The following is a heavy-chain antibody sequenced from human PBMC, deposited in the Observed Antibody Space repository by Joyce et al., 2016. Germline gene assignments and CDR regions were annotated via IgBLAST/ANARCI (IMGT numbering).Heavy chain of an antibody. J-gene: IGHJ4*02. Sequence: VESGGDVVQPGRSLRLSCAASGLTLSNYGVHWVRQAPGKGLEWVAVISYDGIYKYYADSVKGRFTISRDNSKNTVFLEMNSLRTEDTAVYYCAKILTATYSSGWFLDYWGQGTLVTVSS. V-gene: IGHV3-30*18. CDR3: AKILTATYSSGWFLDY. CDR2: ISYDGIYK. D-gene: IGHD6-25*01. CDR1: GLTLSNYG.